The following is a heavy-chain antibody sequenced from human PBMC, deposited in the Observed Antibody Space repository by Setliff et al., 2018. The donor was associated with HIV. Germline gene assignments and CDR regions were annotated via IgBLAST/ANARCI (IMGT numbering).Heavy chain of an antibody. CDR1: GGSFSGYY. D-gene: IGHD5-12*01. CDR3: ARAGYGMATGLRH. CDR2: INHSGST. V-gene: IGHV4-34*01. Sequence: PSETLSLTCAVYGGSFSGYYWSWIRQPPGKGLEWIGEINHSGSTNYNPSLKSRVTISVDTSKNQFSLKLSSVTAADTAVYYCARAGYGMATGLRHWGQGTLVTV. J-gene: IGHJ1*01.